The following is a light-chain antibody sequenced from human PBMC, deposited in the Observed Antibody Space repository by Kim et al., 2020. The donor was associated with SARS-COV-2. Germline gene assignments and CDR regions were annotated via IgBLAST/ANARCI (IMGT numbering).Light chain of an antibody. CDR2: DTS. CDR1: TGAVTSDHY. V-gene: IGLV7-46*01. CDR3: LLSHSAARRA. J-gene: IGLJ3*02. Sequence: QAVVTQEPSLTVSPGGTVTLTCGSSTGAVTSDHYPYWFQQKSGQAPRTLIYDTSNRHSWTPARFSGSLLGGKAALTLSGAQPEDEADYYCLLSHSAARRAFGGGTQLTVL.